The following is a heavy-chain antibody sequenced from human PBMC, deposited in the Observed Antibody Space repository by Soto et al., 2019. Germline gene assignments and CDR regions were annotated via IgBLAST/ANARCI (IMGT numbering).Heavy chain of an antibody. J-gene: IGHJ6*02. V-gene: IGHV4-4*02. D-gene: IGHD3-10*01. CDR1: GGSISSSNW. CDR2: IYHSGST. CDR3: ARCYGSGSSYYYYYGMDV. Sequence: SETLSLTCAVSGGSISSSNWWSWVRQPPGKGLEWIGEIYHSGSTNYNPSLKSRVTISVDKSKNQFSLKLSSVTAADTAVYYCARCYGSGSSYYYYYGMDVWGQGTTVTVSS.